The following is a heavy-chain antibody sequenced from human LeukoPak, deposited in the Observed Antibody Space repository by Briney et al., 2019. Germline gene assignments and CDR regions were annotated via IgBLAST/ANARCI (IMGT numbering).Heavy chain of an antibody. CDR3: AKLRGLSSSSENNWFDP. D-gene: IGHD6-6*01. CDR2: ISGSDDAT. J-gene: IGHJ5*02. CDR1: GFTLTSYG. V-gene: IGHV3-23*01. Sequence: GGSLRLSCVASGFTLTSYGMRWVRQAPWKRQEWVSGISGSDDATYYADSVKGRFTISRDNSKNTLYLQMNSLRAEETAVYYCAKLRGLSSSSENNWFDPWGQGTLVTVSS.